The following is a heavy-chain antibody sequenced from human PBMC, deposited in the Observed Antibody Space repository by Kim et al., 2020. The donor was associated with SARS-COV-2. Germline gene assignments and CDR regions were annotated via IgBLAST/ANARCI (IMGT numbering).Heavy chain of an antibody. J-gene: IGHJ4*02. CDR3: AKDQGLYSTRFDY. D-gene: IGHD4-4*01. Sequence: YADSVKALFTISRGNSKNTLYLQMNSLGAEDTAVYYCAKDQGLYSTRFDYWGQGTLVTVSS. V-gene: IGHV3-30*02.